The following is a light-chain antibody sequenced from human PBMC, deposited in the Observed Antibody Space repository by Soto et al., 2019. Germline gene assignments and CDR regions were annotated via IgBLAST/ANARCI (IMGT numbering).Light chain of an antibody. Sequence: QSALTQPASVSGSPGQSITISCTGTSSDVGSYNLVSWYQQHPGKAPKLMIYEGSKRPSGVSNRFSGSKSGNTASLTISGLQAEDEADYYCCSYAGSSTLYVLGTGTQLTVL. CDR2: EGS. J-gene: IGLJ1*01. V-gene: IGLV2-23*01. CDR3: CSYAGSSTLYV. CDR1: SSDVGSYNL.